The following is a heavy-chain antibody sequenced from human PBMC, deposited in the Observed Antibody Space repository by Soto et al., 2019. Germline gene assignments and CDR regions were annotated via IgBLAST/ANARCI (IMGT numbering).Heavy chain of an antibody. Sequence: SETLSLTCTVSGGSISAYYWTWIRQPPGQGLEWLGYIYYTGSTRYNPSLKSRGTMSVDTSTNQFSLKLTSVPAADTAVYYCARHATMVREGIDLFEIGGQGTVVTVSS. J-gene: IGHJ3*02. CDR1: GGSISAYY. V-gene: IGHV4-59*01. CDR2: IYYTGST. D-gene: IGHD3-10*01. CDR3: ARHATMVREGIDLFEI.